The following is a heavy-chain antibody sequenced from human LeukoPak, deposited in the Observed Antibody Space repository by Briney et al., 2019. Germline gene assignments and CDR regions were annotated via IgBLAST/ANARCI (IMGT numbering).Heavy chain of an antibody. J-gene: IGHJ4*02. CDR1: GFTVNNNF. Sequence: GGSLRLSCAASGFTVNNNFLSWVRQAPGKGLEWVSVIYGGGATYYADSVKGRFAISRDTSKNIVSLQMNDLRAEDTAIYYCARDSANYHFAFWGQGTLVTVPS. CDR3: ARDSANYHFAF. V-gene: IGHV3-66*01. D-gene: IGHD4/OR15-4a*01. CDR2: IYGGGAT.